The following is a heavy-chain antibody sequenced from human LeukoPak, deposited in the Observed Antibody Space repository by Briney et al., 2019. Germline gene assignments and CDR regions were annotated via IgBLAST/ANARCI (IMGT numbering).Heavy chain of an antibody. Sequence: AGGSLRLSCAASGFTFSSYAMSWVRQAPGKGLEWVSAISSSGGSTYYADSVKGRFTISRDNSKNTLYLQMNSLRVEDTAVYYRAKDPYGYNSYYFDYWGQGTLGTVSS. CDR2: ISSSGGST. V-gene: IGHV3-23*01. D-gene: IGHD5-24*01. J-gene: IGHJ4*02. CDR3: AKDPYGYNSYYFDY. CDR1: GFTFSSYA.